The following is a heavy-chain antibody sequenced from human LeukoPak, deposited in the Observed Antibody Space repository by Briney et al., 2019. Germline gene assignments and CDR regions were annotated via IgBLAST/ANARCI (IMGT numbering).Heavy chain of an antibody. D-gene: IGHD3-22*01. CDR2: IKQDGSEK. CDR1: GFTFSSYE. Sequence: GGSLRLSCAASGFTFSSYEMNWVRQAPGKGLEWVANIKQDGSEKYYVNSVKGRFTISRDNAKNSLYLQMNSLRAEDTAVYYCAREPHPVVRWKVNWFDPWGQGTLVTVSS. CDR3: AREPHPVVRWKVNWFDP. J-gene: IGHJ5*02. V-gene: IGHV3-7*01.